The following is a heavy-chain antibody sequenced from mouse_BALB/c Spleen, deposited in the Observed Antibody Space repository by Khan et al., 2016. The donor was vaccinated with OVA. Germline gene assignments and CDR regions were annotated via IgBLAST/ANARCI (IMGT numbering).Heavy chain of an antibody. CDR2: ISSGGNT. Sequence: EVELVESGGDLVKPGGSLKLSCAASGFTFSNYAMSWVRQTPEKRLEWVASISSGGNTYFPDSVKGRFTLSRDNGRNILYLQMSSLRSEDTAMYYCARDYWFTYWGQGTLVTVSA. CDR1: GFTFSNYA. V-gene: IGHV5-6-5*01. CDR3: ARDYWFTY. J-gene: IGHJ3*01.